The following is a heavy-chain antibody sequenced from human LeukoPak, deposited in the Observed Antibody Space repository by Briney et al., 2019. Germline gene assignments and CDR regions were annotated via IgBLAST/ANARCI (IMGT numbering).Heavy chain of an antibody. D-gene: IGHD2-2*01. CDR3: ARDRTSDYYMDV. Sequence: PGGSLRLSCAASGFTFSSYGMHWVRQAPGKGREWVSVIWYDGSNKYYADSVKGRFTISRDNSKNTLYLQMNSLRPEDTAVYYCARDRTSDYYMDVWGKGTTVTVSS. CDR2: IWYDGSNK. V-gene: IGHV3-33*01. CDR1: GFTFSSYG. J-gene: IGHJ6*03.